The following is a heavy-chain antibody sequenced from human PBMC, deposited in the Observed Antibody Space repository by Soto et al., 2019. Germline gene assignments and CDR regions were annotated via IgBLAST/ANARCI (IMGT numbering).Heavy chain of an antibody. CDR2: IIPILGIA. D-gene: IGHD3-9*01. CDR3: ARSLPHLSDILTGYYFHCFAP. Sequence: SVELCCKASGGAFRSYTISSVRHSTGQGLKWMRRIIPILGIANYAQKFQGRVTITADKSTSTAYMELSSLRSEDTAVYYCARSLPHLSDILTGYYFHCFAPWGQGTLVTVSS. CDR1: GGAFRSYT. V-gene: IGHV1-69*02. J-gene: IGHJ5*02.